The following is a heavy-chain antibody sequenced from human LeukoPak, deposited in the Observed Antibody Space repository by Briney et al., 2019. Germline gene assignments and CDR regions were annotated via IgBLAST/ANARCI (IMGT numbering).Heavy chain of an antibody. V-gene: IGHV1-18*01. J-gene: IGHJ3*02. Sequence: ASVKVSCKASGYTFTSYGISWVRQAPGQELEWMGWISAYNGNTNYAQKLQGRVTMTTDTSTSTAYMELRSLRSDDTAVYYCARVSWGCSSTSCYYFLPFDAFDIWGQGTMVTVSS. CDR2: ISAYNGNT. CDR1: GYTFTSYG. CDR3: ARVSWGCSSTSCYYFLPFDAFDI. D-gene: IGHD2-2*01.